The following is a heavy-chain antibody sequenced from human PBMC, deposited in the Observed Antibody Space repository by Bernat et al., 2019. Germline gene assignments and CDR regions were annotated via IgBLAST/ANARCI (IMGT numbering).Heavy chain of an antibody. CDR3: ARGREYSSSSGGDY. V-gene: IGHV3-30*03. CDR1: GFIFSSYG. D-gene: IGHD6-6*01. J-gene: IGHJ4*02. Sequence: QAQLVESGGGVVQPGRSLRLSCAASGFIFSSYGMHWVRQAPGKGLEWVAVISYDGSNEYYADSVKGRFTISRDNSKNTLYLQMNSLRAEDTAVYYCARGREYSSSSGGDYWGQGTLVTVSS. CDR2: ISYDGSNE.